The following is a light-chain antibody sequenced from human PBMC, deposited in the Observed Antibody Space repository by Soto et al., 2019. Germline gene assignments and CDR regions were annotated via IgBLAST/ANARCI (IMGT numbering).Light chain of an antibody. CDR2: GAS. CDR1: QSVSSN. J-gene: IGKJ4*01. CDR3: QQYNKFPSLT. V-gene: IGKV3-15*01. Sequence: EIVMTQSPATLSVSPGERATLSCRASQSVSSNLAWYQQKPGQAPRLLIYGASTRATGIPARFSGSGSGTXXXXXXGXXXSEXFAXYXCQQYNKFPSLTFGGGTKVEIK.